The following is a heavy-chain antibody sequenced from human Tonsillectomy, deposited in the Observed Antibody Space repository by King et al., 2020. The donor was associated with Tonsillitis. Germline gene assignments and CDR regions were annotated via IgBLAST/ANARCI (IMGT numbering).Heavy chain of an antibody. CDR1: GFTFSSYE. D-gene: IGHD1-14*01. CDR3: ARGPTEYYYYMDV. J-gene: IGHJ6*03. Sequence: VQLVESGGGLVQPGGSLRLSCAASGFTFSSYEMNWVRQAPGKGLEWVSYISSSGSTIYYADSVKGRFTISRDNAKNSLSLQMNSLRAEDTAVYYCARGPTEYYYYMDVWGKGTTVTVSS. V-gene: IGHV3-48*03. CDR2: ISSSGSTI.